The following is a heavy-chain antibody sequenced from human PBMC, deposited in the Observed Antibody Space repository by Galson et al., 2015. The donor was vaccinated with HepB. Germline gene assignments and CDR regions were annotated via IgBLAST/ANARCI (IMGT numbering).Heavy chain of an antibody. CDR3: ARWRYSASGTYPHY. Sequence: SETLSLTCSVSGGSIRNYYWNWIRQPPGKGLEWIGYISNSGTTNYNPSLKSRVTISIDTSKNQFSLKLSSVTAADTAVYYCARWRYSASGTYPHYWGQGTLVTVSS. CDR1: GGSIRNYY. V-gene: IGHV4-59*08. J-gene: IGHJ4*02. CDR2: ISNSGTT. D-gene: IGHD3-10*01.